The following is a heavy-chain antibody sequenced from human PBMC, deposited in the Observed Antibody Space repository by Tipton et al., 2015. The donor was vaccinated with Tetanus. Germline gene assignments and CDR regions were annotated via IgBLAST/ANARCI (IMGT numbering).Heavy chain of an antibody. D-gene: IGHD1-14*01. CDR3: AKEALGVLNL. J-gene: IGHJ6*04. V-gene: IGHV3-23*01. Sequence: SLRLSCAASGFTFSSYPMAWVRQAPGKGLEWVSGIAGSVGSTYYADSVRGRFTVSRDNSQNILFLQMNSLRAEDTAVYYCAKEALGVLNLWGNGTTVIVSS. CDR2: IAGSVGST. CDR1: GFTFSSYP.